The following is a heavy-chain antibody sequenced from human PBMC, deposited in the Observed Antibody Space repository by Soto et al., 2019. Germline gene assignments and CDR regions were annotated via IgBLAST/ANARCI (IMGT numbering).Heavy chain of an antibody. V-gene: IGHV3-23*01. CDR1: GFTFINNA. CDR2: VTGTGGTT. J-gene: IGHJ3*02. CDR3: VNPASVFVYDAFEI. Sequence: EVQLLESGGGLVQPGGSLRLSCVASGFTFINNAMSWVRQAPGKGLEWVSSVTGTGGTTYYSDSVKGRFTISRDNSKNTVFLQMNSLRVEDTAMYYCVNPASVFVYDAFEIWGQGTMVTVSS. D-gene: IGHD3-16*02.